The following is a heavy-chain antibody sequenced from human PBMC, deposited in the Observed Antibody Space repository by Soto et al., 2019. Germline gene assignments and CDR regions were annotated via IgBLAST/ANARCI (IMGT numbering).Heavy chain of an antibody. V-gene: IGHV3-7*01. D-gene: IGHD1-7*01. Sequence: GGSLRLSCAASGFTFSSYWMSWVRQAPGKGLEWVANIKQDGSEKYYVDSVKGRSTISRDNAKNSLYLQMNSLRAEDTAVYYCARGPSLELRPYYYYYMDVWGKGTTVTVSS. CDR2: IKQDGSEK. CDR1: GFTFSSYW. CDR3: ARGPSLELRPYYYYYMDV. J-gene: IGHJ6*03.